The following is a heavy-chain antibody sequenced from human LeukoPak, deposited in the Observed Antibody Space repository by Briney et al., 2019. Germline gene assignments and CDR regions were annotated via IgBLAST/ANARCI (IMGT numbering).Heavy chain of an antibody. V-gene: IGHV1-2*02. CDR3: EREGSYCVGGDCYSFDF. D-gene: IGHD2-21*02. Sequence: GASVKVSCKASGYRFISNYIQWVRQAPGLGPEWMGWMHPGNGNTRYAEKFQGRVTMTRDTSINTAYMDLSSLRSDDTAVYYCEREGSYCVGGDCYSFDFWGQGTLITVSS. J-gene: IGHJ4*02. CDR2: MHPGNGNT. CDR1: GYRFISNY.